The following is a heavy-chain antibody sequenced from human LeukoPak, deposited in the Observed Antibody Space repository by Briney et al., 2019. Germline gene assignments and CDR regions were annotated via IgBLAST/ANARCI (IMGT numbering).Heavy chain of an antibody. J-gene: IGHJ5*02. V-gene: IGHV1-8*01. CDR3: ARGAWPAVIATRWFDP. CDR1: GYTFTSYD. CDR2: MSPDSGNT. D-gene: IGHD2-2*01. Sequence: GASVKVSCKASGYTFTSYDINWVRQATGQGLEWMGWMSPDSGNTGYAQNFQGRVTMTRSTSTSTAYMELSSLRSEDTAVYYCARGAWPAVIATRWFDPWGQGTQVTVSS.